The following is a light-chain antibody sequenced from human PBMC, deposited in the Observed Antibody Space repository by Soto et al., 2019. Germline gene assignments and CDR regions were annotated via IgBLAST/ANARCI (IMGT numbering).Light chain of an antibody. CDR2: AAS. Sequence: DIPMTQSPSSLSASVGDRVTITCRASQSISSYLNWYQQKPGKAPKLLIYAASSLQSGVPSRFSGSGSGTDFTLTISSLQPEDFATYYCQQSYSNGTFGPGTKVDIK. V-gene: IGKV1-39*01. J-gene: IGKJ3*01. CDR3: QQSYSNGT. CDR1: QSISSY.